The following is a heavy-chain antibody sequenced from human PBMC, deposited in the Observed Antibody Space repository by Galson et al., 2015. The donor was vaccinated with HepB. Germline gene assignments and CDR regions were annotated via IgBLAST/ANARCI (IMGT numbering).Heavy chain of an antibody. J-gene: IGHJ4*02. Sequence: SLRLSCAASGFTFSSYSMNWVRQAPGKGLEWVSFISSSSSTIYYADSVKGRFTISRDNAKNSLYLQMNSLRAEDTAVYYCARSRYYYDSSGYNDYWGQGTLVTVSP. CDR2: ISSSSSTI. CDR3: ARSRYYYDSSGYNDY. V-gene: IGHV3-48*01. D-gene: IGHD3-22*01. CDR1: GFTFSSYS.